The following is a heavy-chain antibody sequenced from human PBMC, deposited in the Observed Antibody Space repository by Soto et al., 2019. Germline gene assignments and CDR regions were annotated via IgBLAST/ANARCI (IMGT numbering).Heavy chain of an antibody. J-gene: IGHJ4*02. Sequence: GGSLRLSCAASGFTFSSYAMSWVRQAPWKGLEWVSAISGSGVSTYYADSVKGRFTISRDNSKNTLYLQMNSLRAEDTAVYYCAKSPGMYYYDSSGYYHYDYWGQGTLVTVSS. V-gene: IGHV3-23*01. CDR1: GFTFSSYA. CDR3: AKSPGMYYYDSSGYYHYDY. CDR2: ISGSGVST. D-gene: IGHD3-22*01.